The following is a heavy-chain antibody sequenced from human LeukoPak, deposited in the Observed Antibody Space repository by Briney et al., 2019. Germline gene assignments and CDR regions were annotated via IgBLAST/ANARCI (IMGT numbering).Heavy chain of an antibody. CDR2: ISGSGGST. CDR1: GFTFSRYA. J-gene: IGHJ6*02. D-gene: IGHD4-17*01. V-gene: IGHV3-23*01. Sequence: GGSLRLSCAASGFTFSRYAMSWVRQAPGKGLEWVSAISGSGGSTYYADSVKGRFTISRYNSKNTLYLQMNSLRAEGTAVYYCARVYGDYGEYGMDVWGQGTTVTVS. CDR3: ARVYGDYGEYGMDV.